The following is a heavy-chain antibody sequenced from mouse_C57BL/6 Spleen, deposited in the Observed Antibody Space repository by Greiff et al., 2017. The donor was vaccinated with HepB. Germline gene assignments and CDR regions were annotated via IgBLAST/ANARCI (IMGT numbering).Heavy chain of an antibody. CDR3: ARGDYYGSSPAWFAY. D-gene: IGHD1-1*01. J-gene: IGHJ3*01. CDR2: ISSGSSTI. CDR1: GFTFSDYG. Sequence: EVQRVESGGGLVKPGGSLKLSCAASGFTFSDYGMHWVRQAPEKGLERVAYISSGSSTIYYADTVKGRFTISRDNAKNTLFLQMTSLRSEDTAMYYCARGDYYGSSPAWFAYWGQGALVTVSA. V-gene: IGHV5-17*01.